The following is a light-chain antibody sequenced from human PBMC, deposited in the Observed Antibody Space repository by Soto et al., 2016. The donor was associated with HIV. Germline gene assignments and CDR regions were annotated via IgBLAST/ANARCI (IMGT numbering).Light chain of an antibody. J-gene: IGLJ3*02. CDR3: NSRDSSGNHVV. CDR1: SVTSYY. V-gene: IGLV3-19*01. Sequence: SSELIQDPVVSVALGQTVKITCQGDSVTSYYVSWYQQKPGQAPRLVIYGKNNRPSGIPDRFSGSSSGNTASLTITGAQAEDEADYYCNSRDSSGNHVVFGGGTKLIVL. CDR2: GKN.